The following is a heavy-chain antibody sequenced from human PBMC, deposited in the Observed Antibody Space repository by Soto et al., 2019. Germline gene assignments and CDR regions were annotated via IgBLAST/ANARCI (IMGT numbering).Heavy chain of an antibody. V-gene: IGHV3-23*01. D-gene: IGHD3-10*01. CDR3: AKKVTSGPGSKYFDY. J-gene: IGHJ4*02. Sequence: PGGSLRLSCAASGFTFSSYSMSWVRQAPGKGLEWVSGFRSSGDDGTTYYADSVKGRFTISRDNSKNTLFLQMDNLRAEDTAIYYCAKKVTSGPGSKYFDYWGQGTLVTVS. CDR1: GFTFSSYS. CDR2: FRSSGDDGTT.